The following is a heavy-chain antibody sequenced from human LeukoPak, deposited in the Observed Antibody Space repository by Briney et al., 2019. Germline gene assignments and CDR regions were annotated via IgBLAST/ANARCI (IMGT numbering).Heavy chain of an antibody. J-gene: IGHJ6*03. CDR2: IIPIFGTA. Sequence: SVKVSCKASGGTFISYAISWVRQAPGQGVEWMGGIIPIFGTANYAQKFQGRVTITTDESTSTAYMELSSLRSEDTAVYYCARDTGYCSGGSCYFYHMDVWGKGTTVTVSS. CDR3: ARDTGYCSGGSCYFYHMDV. D-gene: IGHD2-15*01. V-gene: IGHV1-69*05. CDR1: GGTFISYA.